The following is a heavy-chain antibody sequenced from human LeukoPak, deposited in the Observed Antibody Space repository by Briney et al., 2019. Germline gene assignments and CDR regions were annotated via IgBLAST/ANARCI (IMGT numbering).Heavy chain of an antibody. D-gene: IGHD6-19*01. V-gene: IGHV3-53*01. CDR3: ARSRDSSGWYPFQH. J-gene: IGHJ1*01. CDR2: IYTGDRI. CDR1: GFTVSSNNNH. Sequence: GGSLRLSCAASGFTVSSNNNHMSWVRQAPGKGPEWVSVIYTGDRIDYADFVKGRFTISRDNSKNTLYLQMNSLRAEDTAVYYCARSRDSSGWYPFQHWGQGTLVTVSS.